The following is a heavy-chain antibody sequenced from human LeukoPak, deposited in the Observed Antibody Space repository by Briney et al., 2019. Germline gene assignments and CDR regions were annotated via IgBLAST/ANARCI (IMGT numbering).Heavy chain of an antibody. D-gene: IGHD1-26*01. Sequence: GGSLRLSCAASGFTLSEYYMSWLRQAAGKGLGWVSYISSSGSTIYYADSEKGRSTISRDNAKNSLYLQMNSLRAEDTAVYYCARRGDPPGRWELLRVNYFDYWGQGTLVTVSS. J-gene: IGHJ4*02. CDR1: GFTLSEYY. CDR2: ISSSGSTI. V-gene: IGHV3-11*01. CDR3: ARRGDPPGRWELLRVNYFDY.